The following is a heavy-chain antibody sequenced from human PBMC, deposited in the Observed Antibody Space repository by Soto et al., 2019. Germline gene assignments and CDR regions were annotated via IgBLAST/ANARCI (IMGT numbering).Heavy chain of an antibody. CDR3: GRLEGLATISYYFDY. D-gene: IGHD3-9*01. Sequence: SETMSLTCTVSGGSISSSSYYWGWIRQPPGKGLEWIGSIYYSGSTYYNPSLKSRVTISVDTSKNQFSLKLSSVTAADTAVYYCGRLEGLATISYYFDYWGQGALVTVSS. J-gene: IGHJ4*02. V-gene: IGHV4-39*01. CDR1: GGSISSSSYY. CDR2: IYYSGST.